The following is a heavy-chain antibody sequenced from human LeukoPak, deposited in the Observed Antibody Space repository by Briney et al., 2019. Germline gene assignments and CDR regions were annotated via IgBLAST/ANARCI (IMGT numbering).Heavy chain of an antibody. V-gene: IGHV3-30*18. D-gene: IGHD6-19*01. CDR1: EFTFSSHG. CDR2: ISYDGSNK. J-gene: IGHJ4*02. Sequence: PGGSLRLSCAASEFTFSSHGMHWVRQAPGKGLEWVAVISYDGSNKYYTDSVKGRFTISRDNSKNTLYLQMNSLRAEDTAVYHCAKDGRSYSSGWPPFDYWGQGALVTVSP. CDR3: AKDGRSYSSGWPPFDY.